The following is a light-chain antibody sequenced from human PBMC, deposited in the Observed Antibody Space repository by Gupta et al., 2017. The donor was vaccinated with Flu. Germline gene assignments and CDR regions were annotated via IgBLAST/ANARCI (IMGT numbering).Light chain of an antibody. J-gene: IGKJ1*01. CDR3: QQYGSSRT. V-gene: IGKV3-20*01. CDR2: DAS. CDR1: QHVNNNY. Sequence: DIVLTQSPGTLSLSPGERATLSCRASQHVNNNYLRWYQQKPGQTPRLLIYDASRRATGIPDMFSGSGSGTDFTLSISRLEPEDFAVYYCQQYGSSRTFGQGTKVEIK.